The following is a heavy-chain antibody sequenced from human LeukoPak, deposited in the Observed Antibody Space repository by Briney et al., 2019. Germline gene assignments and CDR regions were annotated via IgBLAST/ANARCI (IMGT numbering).Heavy chain of an antibody. J-gene: IGHJ4*02. Sequence: SQTLSLTCAISGDSVSSNGAAWTWIRQSPSRGLEWLGRTYYGSKWYNDYAVSVKSRITSNPDTSKNQFSLQLNSVTPEDTAVYYCARYRWTARGFDYWGQGTLVTVSS. CDR1: GDSVSSNGAA. V-gene: IGHV6-1*01. CDR3: ARYRWTARGFDY. D-gene: IGHD1-26*01. CDR2: TYYGSKWYN.